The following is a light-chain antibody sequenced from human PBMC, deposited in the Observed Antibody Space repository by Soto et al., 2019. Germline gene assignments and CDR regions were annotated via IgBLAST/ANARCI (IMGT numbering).Light chain of an antibody. CDR1: QGVTSN. CDR3: QHYNNWPRT. Sequence: EIVMTQSPATLSVSPGERATLSCRASQGVTSNLAWYQQKPGQAPRLLIHGASTRATGIPARLSGSGSGTEFTLTISSLQSEDFAVYYCQHYNNWPRTFGQGTKVDIK. CDR2: GAS. V-gene: IGKV3-15*01. J-gene: IGKJ1*01.